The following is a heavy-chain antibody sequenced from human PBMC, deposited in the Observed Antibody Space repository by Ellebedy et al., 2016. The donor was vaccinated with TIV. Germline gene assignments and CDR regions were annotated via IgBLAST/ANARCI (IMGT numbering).Heavy chain of an antibody. CDR1: GGTFSSYA. CDR3: ARHAANDYGDNYFDY. D-gene: IGHD4-17*01. CDR2: IIPILGIA. J-gene: IGHJ4*02. Sequence: AASVKVSCKASGGTFSSYAISWARQAPGQGLEWMGRIIPILGIANYAQKFQGRVTITADKSTSTAYMELSSLKASDTAMYYCARHAANDYGDNYFDYWGQGTLVTVSS. V-gene: IGHV1-69*04.